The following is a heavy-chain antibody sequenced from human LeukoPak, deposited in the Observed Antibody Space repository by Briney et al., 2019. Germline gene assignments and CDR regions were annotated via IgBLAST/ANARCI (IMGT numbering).Heavy chain of an antibody. V-gene: IGHV3-48*01. CDR3: ARARGYSYGYSDY. D-gene: IGHD5-18*01. CDR2: ISSSNTI. J-gene: IGHJ4*02. Sequence: PGGSLRLSCAASGFTFSSYSMNWVRQAPGKGLEWVAYISSSNTIDSADSVKGRFTISRDNAKNSLYLQVNSLRAEDTAVYYCARARGYSYGYSDYWGQGTLVTVSS. CDR1: GFTFSSYS.